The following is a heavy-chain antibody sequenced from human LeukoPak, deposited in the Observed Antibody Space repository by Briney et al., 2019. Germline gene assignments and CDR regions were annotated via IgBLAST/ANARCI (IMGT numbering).Heavy chain of an antibody. D-gene: IGHD2-15*01. Sequence: SETLSLTCTVSGGSISSGSYYWSWIRQPAGKGLEWIGRIYTSGCTNYNPSLKSRVTISVDTSKNQFSLKLSSVTAADTAVYYCAREGYCSGGSCLYYYYYYMDVWGKGTTVTVSS. V-gene: IGHV4-61*02. CDR1: GGSISSGSYY. CDR2: IYTSGCT. J-gene: IGHJ6*03. CDR3: AREGYCSGGSCLYYYYYYMDV.